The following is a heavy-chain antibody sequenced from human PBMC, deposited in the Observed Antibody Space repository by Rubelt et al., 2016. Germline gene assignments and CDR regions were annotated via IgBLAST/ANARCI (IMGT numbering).Heavy chain of an antibody. V-gene: IGHV3-30*01. CDR3: ARDLTTLGIAAAGTFDY. D-gene: IGHD6-13*01. Sequence: GGFTISRDNSKNTLYLQMNSLRAEDTAVYYCARDLTTLGIAAAGTFDYWGQGTLVTVSS. J-gene: IGHJ4*02.